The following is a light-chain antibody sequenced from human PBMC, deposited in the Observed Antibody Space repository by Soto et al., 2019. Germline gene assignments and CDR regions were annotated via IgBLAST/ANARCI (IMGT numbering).Light chain of an antibody. Sequence: QSALTQPASVSGSPGQSITISCTGTSSDVGGYNFVSWYQQHPGKVPQLIIYEVSNRPSGVPNRFSGSKSGNVASLTISGLQAEEEAEYYCCSFVSSSAYVFGPGTKLTVL. CDR3: CSFVSSSAYV. CDR1: SSDVGGYNF. V-gene: IGLV2-14*01. CDR2: EVS. J-gene: IGLJ1*01.